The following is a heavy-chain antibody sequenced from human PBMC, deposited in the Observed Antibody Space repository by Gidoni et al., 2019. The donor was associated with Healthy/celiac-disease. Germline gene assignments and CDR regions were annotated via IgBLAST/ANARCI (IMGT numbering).Heavy chain of an antibody. Sequence: EVQLVESGGGLVQPGGSLRLSCAASGFTFSDHYMDWVRQAPGKGLEWVGRTRNKANSYTTEYAASVKGRFTISRDDSKNSLYLQMNSLKTEDTAVYYCATVGPTVTSPGPLWGQGTLVTVSS. J-gene: IGHJ4*02. CDR1: GFTFSDHY. CDR2: TRNKANSYTT. D-gene: IGHD4-4*01. V-gene: IGHV3-72*01. CDR3: ATVGPTVTSPGPL.